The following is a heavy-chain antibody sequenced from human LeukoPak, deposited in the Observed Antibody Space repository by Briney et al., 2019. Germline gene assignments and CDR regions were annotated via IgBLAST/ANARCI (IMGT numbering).Heavy chain of an antibody. CDR2: MNPYSGNT. CDR1: GYTFTSYD. CDR3: ARGQGYDYVWGSLTMDV. V-gene: IGHV1-8*02. J-gene: IGHJ6*03. Sequence: GASVKVSCKVSGYTFTSYDVNWVRQATGQGVEWMGWMNPYSGNTGYAQKFQGRVTMTRNTSISTAYMELSSLRSEDTAVYYCARGQGYDYVWGSLTMDVWGKGTTVTISS. D-gene: IGHD3-16*01.